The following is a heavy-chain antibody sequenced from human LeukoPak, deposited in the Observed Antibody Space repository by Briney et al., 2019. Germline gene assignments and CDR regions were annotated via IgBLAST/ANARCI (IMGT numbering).Heavy chain of an antibody. CDR2: ISAYNGNT. Sequence: ASVKVSCKASGYTFTSYGIGWVRQAPGQGLEWMGWISAYNGNTNYAQKLQGRVTTTTDTSTSTAYMELRSLRSDDTAVYYCARDQLWFGELLYPGYWGQGTLVTVSS. CDR3: ARDQLWFGELLYPGY. D-gene: IGHD3-10*01. J-gene: IGHJ4*02. CDR1: GYTFTSYG. V-gene: IGHV1-18*01.